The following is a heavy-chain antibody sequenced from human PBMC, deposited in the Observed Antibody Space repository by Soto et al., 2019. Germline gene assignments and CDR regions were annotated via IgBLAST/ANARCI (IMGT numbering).Heavy chain of an antibody. CDR1: GGSISSGGYY. CDR3: ARGYCSSTSCYGGEVPFDY. J-gene: IGHJ4*02. V-gene: IGHV4-31*03. CDR2: IYYSGST. D-gene: IGHD2-2*01. Sequence: PSETLSLTCTVSGGSISSGGYYWSWIRQHPGKGLEWIGYIYYSGSTYYNPSLKSRVTISVDTSKNQFSLKLSSVTAADTAVYYCARGYCSSTSCYGGEVPFDYWGQGTLVTVSS.